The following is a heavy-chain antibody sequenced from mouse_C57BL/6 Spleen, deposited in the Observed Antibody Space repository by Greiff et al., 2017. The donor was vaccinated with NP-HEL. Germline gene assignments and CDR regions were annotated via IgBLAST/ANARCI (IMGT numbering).Heavy chain of an antibody. D-gene: IGHD1-1*01. CDR3: AKTHYGSSYGGAMDY. Sequence: VKLQESGPGLVQPSQSLSITCTVSGFSLTSYGVHWVRQSPGKGLEWLGVIWRGGSTDYNAAFMSRLSITKDNSKSQVFFKMNSLQADDTAIYYCAKTHYGSSYGGAMDYWGQGTSVTVSS. V-gene: IGHV2-5*01. CDR1: GFSLTSYG. J-gene: IGHJ4*01. CDR2: IWRGGST.